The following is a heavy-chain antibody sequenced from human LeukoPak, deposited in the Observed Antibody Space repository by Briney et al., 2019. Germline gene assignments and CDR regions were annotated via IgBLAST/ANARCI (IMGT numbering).Heavy chain of an antibody. V-gene: IGHV3-66*01. CDR2: IYSGGAT. CDR3: AREGVNYYDSSGYYAVS. J-gene: IGHJ5*02. Sequence: GGSLRLSCAASGFTFSSYSMNWVRQAPGKGLEWVSTIYSGGATYYSDSVRGRFTIPRDSSQNTVYLQMNSLRAEDTAVYYCAREGVNYYDSSGYYAVSWGQGTLVTVSS. D-gene: IGHD3-22*01. CDR1: GFTFSSYS.